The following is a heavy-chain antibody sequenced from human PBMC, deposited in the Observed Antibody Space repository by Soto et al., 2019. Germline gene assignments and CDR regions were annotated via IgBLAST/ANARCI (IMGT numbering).Heavy chain of an antibody. CDR1: GFTVSSNY. CDR2: IYSGGST. J-gene: IGHJ4*02. Sequence: EVQLVETGGGLIQPGGSLRLSCAASGFTVSSNYMSWVRQAPGKGLEWVSVIYSGGSTYYADSVKGRFTIFRDNSKNTLYLQMNSLRAEDTAVYYCVWGDFSRSSDYWGQGTLVTVSS. D-gene: IGHD3-3*01. V-gene: IGHV3-53*02. CDR3: VWGDFSRSSDY.